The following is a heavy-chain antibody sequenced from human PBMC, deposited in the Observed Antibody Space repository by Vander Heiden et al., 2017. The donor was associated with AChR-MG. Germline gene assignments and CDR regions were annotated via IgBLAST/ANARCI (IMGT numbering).Heavy chain of an antibody. CDR2: IDSSSRTI. D-gene: IGHD6-13*01. J-gene: IGHJ4*02. CDR1: GFTFRSYS. Sequence: EVQLVESGGGLVQPGGSLRLSCAASGFTFRSYSMNWVRQAPGKGLEWVSYIDSSSRTIYCSDSVKGRFTISRDNAKNSLYLQMNSLRDEDTSVYYCARDPTSSWKSFYFDYWGRGTLVTVSS. V-gene: IGHV3-48*02. CDR3: ARDPTSSWKSFYFDY.